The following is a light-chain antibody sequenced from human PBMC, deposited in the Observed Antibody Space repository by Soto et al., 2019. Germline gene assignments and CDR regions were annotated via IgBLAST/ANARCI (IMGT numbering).Light chain of an antibody. CDR3: QQYNNWPRT. V-gene: IGKV3-15*01. Sequence: EIVMTQSPATLSVSPGERATLSCRASQNVNFNVAWYQQKPGQAPRLLISGASTRASGVPSRFSGSGSRTEFTLTISGLQSEDFAVYYCQQYNNWPRTFGQGTNLEI. J-gene: IGKJ2*01. CDR1: QNVNFN. CDR2: GAS.